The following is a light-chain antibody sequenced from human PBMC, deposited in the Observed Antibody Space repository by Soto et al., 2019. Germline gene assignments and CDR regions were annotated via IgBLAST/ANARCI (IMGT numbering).Light chain of an antibody. CDR1: QGISSY. CDR2: AAS. J-gene: IGKJ1*01. Sequence: AIRMTQSPSSFSASTGDRVTITCRASQGISSYLAWYQQKPGNAPKLLIYAASTLQSGVPSRFSGSGSGTDCTLTISCLQSEDFATYYCQQYDSYPHTFGQGTKVEIK. V-gene: IGKV1-8*01. CDR3: QQYDSYPHT.